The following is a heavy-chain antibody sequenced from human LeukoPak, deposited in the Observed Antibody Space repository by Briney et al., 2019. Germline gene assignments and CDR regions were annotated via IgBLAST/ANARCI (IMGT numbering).Heavy chain of an antibody. CDR1: GFTFSSYS. V-gene: IGHV3-21*01. Sequence: GGSLRLSCAASGFTFSSYSMNWVRQAPGKGLEWVSSISSSSYIYYADSVEGRFTISRDNAKNSLYLQMNSLRAEDTAVYYCARVSRVDPYMDVWGKGTTVTISS. J-gene: IGHJ6*03. CDR2: ISSSSYI. CDR3: ARVSRVDPYMDV. D-gene: IGHD5-24*01.